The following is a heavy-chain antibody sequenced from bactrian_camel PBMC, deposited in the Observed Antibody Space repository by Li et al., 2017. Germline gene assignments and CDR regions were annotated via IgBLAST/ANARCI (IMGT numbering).Heavy chain of an antibody. CDR1: GFTFSKYG. J-gene: IGHJ4*01. CDR2: INSGGGTT. CDR3: ANTVDGVGWYGAWVLNN. V-gene: IGHV3S40*01. D-gene: IGHD6*01. Sequence: VQLVESGGGLVQPGGSLRVSCEASGFTFSKYGMSWVRQASGKGLEWVSGINSGGGTTDYTESMKGRFTISRDNAKNMVYLQLNSLKTEDMATYYCANTVDGVGWYGAWVLNNWGQGTQVTVS.